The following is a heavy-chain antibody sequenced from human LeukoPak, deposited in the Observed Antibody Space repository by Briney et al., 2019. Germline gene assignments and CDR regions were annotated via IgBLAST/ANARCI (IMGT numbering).Heavy chain of an antibody. Sequence: PSETLSLTCTVSGGSLSSYYWSWIRQPPGKGLEWIGYIYYSGSTNYNPSLKSRVTISVDTSKNQFSLKLSSVTAADTAVYYCARGTVPYYYYGMDVWGQGTTVTVSS. CDR3: ARGTVPYYYYGMDV. J-gene: IGHJ6*02. D-gene: IGHD4-17*01. CDR1: GGSLSSYY. CDR2: IYYSGST. V-gene: IGHV4-59*01.